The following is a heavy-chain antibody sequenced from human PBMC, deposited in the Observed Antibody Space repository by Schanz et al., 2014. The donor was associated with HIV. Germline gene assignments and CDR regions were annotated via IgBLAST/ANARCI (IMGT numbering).Heavy chain of an antibody. CDR3: APCRCDGELSLLRY. D-gene: IGHD3-16*02. CDR2: INPDNAGR. J-gene: IGHJ4*02. CDR1: GGTFSSYA. Sequence: QVQLVQSGAEVKKPGSSVKVSCKASGGTFSSYAISWVRQAPGQGLEWMGWINPDNAGRNYAQKFQGRVTMTRDTSISTAFMELSRLRSDDTAVYYCAPCRCDGELSLLRYWGQGTLVTVSS. V-gene: IGHV1-2*02.